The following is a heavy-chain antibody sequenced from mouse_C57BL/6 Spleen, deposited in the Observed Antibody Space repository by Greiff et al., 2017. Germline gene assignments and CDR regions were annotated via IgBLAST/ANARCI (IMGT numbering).Heavy chain of an antibody. CDR1: GFSLTSYA. V-gene: IGHV2-9-1*01. CDR3: ARKRYYGSSWYFDV. Sequence: VKLVESGPGLVAPSQSLSITCTVSGFSLTSYAISWVRQPPGKGLEWLGVIWTGGGTNYNSALKSRLSISKDNSKSQVFLKMNSLQTDDTARYYCARKRYYGSSWYFDVWGTGTTVTVSS. CDR2: IWTGGGT. D-gene: IGHD1-1*01. J-gene: IGHJ1*03.